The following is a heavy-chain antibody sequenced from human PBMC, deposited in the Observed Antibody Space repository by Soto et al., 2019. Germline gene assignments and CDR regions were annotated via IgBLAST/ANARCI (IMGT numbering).Heavy chain of an antibody. CDR3: ARAGVVVTAIDYYGMDV. D-gene: IGHD2-21*02. V-gene: IGHV1-69*01. CDR1: GGTFCSYA. J-gene: IGHJ6*02. CDR2: IIPIFGTA. Sequence: QVQLVQSGAEVKKPGSSVKVSCKASGGTFCSYAISWVRQAPGQGLEWMGGIIPIFGTANYAQKFQGRVTITADESTSTAYMELSSLRSEDTAVYYCARAGVVVTAIDYYGMDVWGQGTTVTVSS.